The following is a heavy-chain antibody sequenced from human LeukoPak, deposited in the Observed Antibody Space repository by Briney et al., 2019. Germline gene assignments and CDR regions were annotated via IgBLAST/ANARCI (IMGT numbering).Heavy chain of an antibody. CDR3: ARAQCCPGTPDY. J-gene: IGHJ4*02. V-gene: IGHV4-61*02. Sequence: SETLSLTCTVSGGSISSGSYYWSWIRQPVGKGLEWIGRIYTSGSTNYNPSLKSRVTISVDTSKNQFSLKLSSVTAADTAVYYCARAQCCPGTPDYWGQGTLVTVSS. D-gene: IGHD2-15*01. CDR1: GGSISSGSYY. CDR2: IYTSGST.